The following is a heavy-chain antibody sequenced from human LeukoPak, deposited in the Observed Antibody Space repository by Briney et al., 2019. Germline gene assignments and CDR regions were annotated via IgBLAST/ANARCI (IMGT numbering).Heavy chain of an antibody. Sequence: PGGSLRLSCAASGFTFSSYWMSWVRQAPGKGLEWVANIEQDGSEKYYVDSVKGRFTISRDNAKNSLYLQMNSPRAEDTAVYYCARAMVATNYDAFDIWGQGTMVTVSS. CDR3: ARAMVATNYDAFDI. D-gene: IGHD5-12*01. CDR2: IEQDGSEK. V-gene: IGHV3-7*03. CDR1: GFTFSSYW. J-gene: IGHJ3*02.